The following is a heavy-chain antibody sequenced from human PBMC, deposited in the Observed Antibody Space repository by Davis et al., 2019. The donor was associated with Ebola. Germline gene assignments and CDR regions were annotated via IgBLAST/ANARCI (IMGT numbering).Heavy chain of an antibody. D-gene: IGHD3-22*01. CDR2: IIPIFGTA. J-gene: IGHJ4*02. CDR1: GGTFSSYA. V-gene: IGHV1-69*13. Sequence: SVKVSCKASGGTFSSYAISWVRQAPGQGLEWMGGIIPIFGTANYAQKFQGRVTITADESTSTAYMELSSLRSEDTAVYYCARGGLIAPYYFDYWGQGTLVTVSS. CDR3: ARGGLIAPYYFDY.